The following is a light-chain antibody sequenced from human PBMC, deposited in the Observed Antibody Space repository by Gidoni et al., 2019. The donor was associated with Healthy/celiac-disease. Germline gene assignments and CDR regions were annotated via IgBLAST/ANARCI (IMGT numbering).Light chain of an antibody. CDR2: KDS. V-gene: IGLV3-25*03. Sequence: SYELTHPPSVSVSPGQTARITCSGDALPKQYAYWYQQKPGQAPVLVIYKDSEKPSGIPERFSGSSSGTTVTLTISGVQAEDEADYYCQSADSSGTYVFGTGTEVTVL. CDR1: ALPKQY. CDR3: QSADSSGTYV. J-gene: IGLJ1*01.